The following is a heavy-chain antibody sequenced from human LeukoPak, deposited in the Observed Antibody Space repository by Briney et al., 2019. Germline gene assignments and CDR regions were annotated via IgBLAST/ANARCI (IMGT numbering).Heavy chain of an antibody. J-gene: IGHJ3*02. CDR2: ISAYNGNT. CDR1: GYTFTSYG. V-gene: IGHV1-18*01. CDR3: ARGLQETLAWLKAFSAFDI. D-gene: IGHD4-11*01. Sequence: ASMKVSCKASGYTFTSYGISWVRQAPGQGLEWMGWISAYNGNTNYAQKLQGRVTMTTDTSTSTAYMELRSLRSDDTAAYYCARGLQETLAWLKAFSAFDIWGQGTMVTVSS.